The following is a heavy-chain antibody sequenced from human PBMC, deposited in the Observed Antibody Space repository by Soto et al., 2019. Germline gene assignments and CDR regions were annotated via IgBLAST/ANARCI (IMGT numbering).Heavy chain of an antibody. CDR3: AKDLQVGGLVIMRGPLDY. CDR1: GFTFSSYA. Sequence: GGSLRLSCAASGFTFSSYAMSWVRQAPGKGLEWVSAISGSGGSTYYADSVKGRFTISRDNSKNTLYLQMNSLRAEDTAVYYCAKDLQVGGLVIMRGPLDYWGQGTLVTVSS. V-gene: IGHV3-23*01. J-gene: IGHJ4*02. D-gene: IGHD3-9*01. CDR2: ISGSGGST.